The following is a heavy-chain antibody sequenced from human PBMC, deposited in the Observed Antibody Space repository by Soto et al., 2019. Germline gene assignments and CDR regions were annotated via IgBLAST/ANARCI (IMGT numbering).Heavy chain of an antibody. Sequence: QPXGSLRLSCAASGVSFSTSGLHWVRQAPGKGLEWVAGISYDGSDKRYADSVKGQFTISRDNSESTLYLQINRLRTEDTAVYYCAKGTGFLEWLWGQGTLVTVSS. CDR1: GVSFSTSG. D-gene: IGHD3-3*01. CDR2: ISYDGSDK. CDR3: AKGTGFLEWL. V-gene: IGHV3-30*18. J-gene: IGHJ4*02.